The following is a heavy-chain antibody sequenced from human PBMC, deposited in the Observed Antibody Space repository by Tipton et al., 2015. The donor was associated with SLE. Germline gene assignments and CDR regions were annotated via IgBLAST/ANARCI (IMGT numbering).Heavy chain of an antibody. D-gene: IGHD5-24*01. CDR1: GGNFNDYT. Sequence: QSGAEVKKPGSSVKISCKASGGNFNDYTISWVRQAPGQGLEWMGRVIPILDISNYAERFQGRVTITADKSTSTAYMELSSLLSEDTAVYYCTRGGVDGYSLADWGQGTQVTVPS. J-gene: IGHJ4*02. CDR3: TRGGVDGYSLAD. V-gene: IGHV1-69*04. CDR2: VIPILDIS.